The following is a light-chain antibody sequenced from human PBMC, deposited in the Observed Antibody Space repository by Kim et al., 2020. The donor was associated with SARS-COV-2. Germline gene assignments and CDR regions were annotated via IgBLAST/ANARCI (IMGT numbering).Light chain of an antibody. CDR3: QSYDKSLGGWRI. V-gene: IGLV1-40*01. Sequence: QAVVTQPPSVFGAPGQRVTLSCAGSSSNIGAGYDVHWYQQRPGTSPKLLIFGNNNRPSGVPDRFSGSKSGTSASLAITGLHADDEGDYFCQSYDKSLGGWRIFGGGTKVTVL. CDR2: GNN. CDR1: SSNIGAGYD. J-gene: IGLJ2*01.